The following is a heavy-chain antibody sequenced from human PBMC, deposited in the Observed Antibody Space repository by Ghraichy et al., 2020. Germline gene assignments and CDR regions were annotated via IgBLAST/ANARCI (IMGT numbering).Heavy chain of an antibody. CDR1: GFTVSNNY. V-gene: IGHV3-53*04. CDR2: IYSGGST. CDR3: ARDYPGLYYYGMDV. Sequence: LTCAASGFTVSNNYMSWVRQAPGKGLEWVSVIYSGGSTYYADSVKGRFTISRHNSKNTLYLQMNSLRTEDTAVYYCARDYPGLYYYGMDVWGQGTTVTVSS. J-gene: IGHJ6*02. D-gene: IGHD3-16*01.